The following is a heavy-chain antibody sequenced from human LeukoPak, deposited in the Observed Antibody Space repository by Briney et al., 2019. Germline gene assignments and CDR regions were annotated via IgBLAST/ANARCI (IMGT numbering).Heavy chain of an antibody. Sequence: PSETLSLTCTVSGGSISSSSYYWGWIRQPPGKGLEWIGSIYYSGSTYYNPSLNSRVTISVDTSKNQFSLKLSSVTAADTAVYYCARTTRHYYYDSSGYYYGGVDYWGQGTLVTVSS. CDR2: IYYSGST. J-gene: IGHJ4*02. D-gene: IGHD3-22*01. CDR1: GGSISSSSYY. V-gene: IGHV4-39*01. CDR3: ARTTRHYYYDSSGYYYGGVDY.